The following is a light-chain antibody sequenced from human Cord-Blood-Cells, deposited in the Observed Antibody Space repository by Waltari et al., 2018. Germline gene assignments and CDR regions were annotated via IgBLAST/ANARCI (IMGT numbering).Light chain of an antibody. CDR2: DAS. J-gene: IGKJ4*01. V-gene: IGKV3-11*01. Sequence: EIVLTQSPATLSLSPGERATLSCRASQSVSSYLAWYQQKPGQAPRLLIYDASNRATGIPARFRGSGSGTDFTLTISSLGPEDFAVYYCQQRSNWPPTFGGGTKVEIK. CDR3: QQRSNWPPT. CDR1: QSVSSY.